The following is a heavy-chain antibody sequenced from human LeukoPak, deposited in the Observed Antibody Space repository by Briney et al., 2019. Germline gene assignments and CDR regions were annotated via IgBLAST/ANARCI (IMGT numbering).Heavy chain of an antibody. Sequence: PSETLSLTCTVSDGSISSYYWSWIRQPPGKGLEWIGYIYYSGSTNCNPSLKSRVTISVDTSKNQFSLKLSSVTAADTAVYYCARTYYYGSGGLNWFDPWGQGTLVTVSS. CDR1: DGSISSYY. V-gene: IGHV4-59*08. D-gene: IGHD3-10*01. J-gene: IGHJ5*02. CDR2: IYYSGST. CDR3: ARTYYYGSGGLNWFDP.